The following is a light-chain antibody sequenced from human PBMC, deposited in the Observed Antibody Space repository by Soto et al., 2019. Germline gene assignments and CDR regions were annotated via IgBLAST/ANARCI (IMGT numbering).Light chain of an antibody. CDR1: SSDVGGYNY. V-gene: IGLV2-14*01. J-gene: IGLJ2*01. CDR2: DVS. CDR3: SSPEV. Sequence: QSALTQPASVSGSPGQSITISCTGTSSDVGGYNYVSWYQQHPGKAPKLMIYDVSNRPSGVSNRFSGSKSGNTASLTISGLQAEDEADYYCSSPEVFGGGTKLTV.